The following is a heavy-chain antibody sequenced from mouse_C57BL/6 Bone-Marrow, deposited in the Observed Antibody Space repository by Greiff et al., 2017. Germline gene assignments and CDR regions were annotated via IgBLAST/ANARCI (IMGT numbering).Heavy chain of an antibody. CDR1: GYTFTSYW. V-gene: IGHV1-55*01. Sequence: QVQLQQPGAELVKPGASVKMSYKASGYTFTSYWITWVKQRPGQGLEWIGDIYPGSGSTNYNEKFKSKATLTVDTSSSTAYMQLSSLTSEDSAVYYCARETIYYGRVYAMDYWGQGTSVTVSS. CDR2: IYPGSGST. CDR3: ARETIYYGRVYAMDY. J-gene: IGHJ4*01. D-gene: IGHD2-1*01.